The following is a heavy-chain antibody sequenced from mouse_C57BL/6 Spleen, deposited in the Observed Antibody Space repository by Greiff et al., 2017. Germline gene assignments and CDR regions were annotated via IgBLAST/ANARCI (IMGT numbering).Heavy chain of an antibody. Sequence: QVQLQQPGAELVRPGTSVKLSCKASGYTFTSYWMHWVKQRPGQGLEWIGVIDPSDSYTNYNQKFKGKATLTVDTSSSTAYMQLSSLTSEDSAVYYCARADYGSSPDWYFDVWGTGTTVTVSS. V-gene: IGHV1-59*01. J-gene: IGHJ1*03. CDR1: GYTFTSYW. D-gene: IGHD1-1*01. CDR3: ARADYGSSPDWYFDV. CDR2: IDPSDSYT.